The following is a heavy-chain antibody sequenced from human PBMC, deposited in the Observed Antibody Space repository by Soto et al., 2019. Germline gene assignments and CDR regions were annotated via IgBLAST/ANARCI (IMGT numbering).Heavy chain of an antibody. D-gene: IGHD2-2*01. CDR3: ASRYCSDNSCYVY. CDR2: INADNGNT. CDR1: GYSFTSLA. V-gene: IGHV1-3*01. J-gene: IGHJ4*02. Sequence: ASVKVSCKASGYSFTSLAIHWVRQAPGQRFEWTGWINADNGNTEYSQKFQVRVTITRDTSASTAYMELSGLRSEDTALYYCASRYCSDNSCYVYWGQGTLVTVSS.